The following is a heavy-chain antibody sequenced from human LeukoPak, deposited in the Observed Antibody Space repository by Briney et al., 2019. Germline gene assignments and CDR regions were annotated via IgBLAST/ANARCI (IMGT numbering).Heavy chain of an antibody. CDR2: FSGSGGST. CDR1: GFSFSSYA. J-gene: IGHJ6*03. D-gene: IGHD1-26*01. CDR3: ARDKLRGSAGNYYYMDV. Sequence: GGSLRLSCAASGFSFSSYAMSWVRQAPGKGLEWVSSFSGSGGSTYYADSVKGRFTISRDNSKNTLYLQMNSLSADDTAVYYCARDKLRGSAGNYYYMDVWGKGTTVTVSS. V-gene: IGHV3-23*01.